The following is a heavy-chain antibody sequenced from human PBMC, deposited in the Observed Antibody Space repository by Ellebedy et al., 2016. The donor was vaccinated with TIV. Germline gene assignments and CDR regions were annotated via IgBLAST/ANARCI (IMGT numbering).Heavy chain of an antibody. Sequence: GGSLRLSCGASGFSFSSYWMSWVRQAPGKGLEWVANIRQDGSEKYYVDSVKGRFTISRDNAKNSLYLHLNSLRAEDTALYYCATDGSYGDFRSQTHAFVIWGQGTMVTVSS. V-gene: IGHV3-7*01. CDR2: IRQDGSEK. CDR1: GFSFSSYW. D-gene: IGHD4-17*01. J-gene: IGHJ3*02. CDR3: ATDGSYGDFRSQTHAFVI.